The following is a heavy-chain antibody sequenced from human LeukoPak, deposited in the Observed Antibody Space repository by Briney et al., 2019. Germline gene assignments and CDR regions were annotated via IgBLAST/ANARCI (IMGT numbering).Heavy chain of an antibody. J-gene: IGHJ4*02. D-gene: IGHD6-19*01. CDR2: INWNGGST. CDR3: AKDIGSSGWYYFDY. CDR1: GFTFDDYG. Sequence: GGSLRLSCAASGFTFDDYGMSWVRQAPGKGLEWVSGINWNGGSTGYTDSVKGRFTISRDTAKNSLYLQMNSLRAEDTALYYCAKDIGSSGWYYFDYWGQGTLVTVSS. V-gene: IGHV3-20*04.